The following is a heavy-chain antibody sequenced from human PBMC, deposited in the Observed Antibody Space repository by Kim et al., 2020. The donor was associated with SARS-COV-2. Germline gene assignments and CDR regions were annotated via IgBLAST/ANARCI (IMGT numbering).Heavy chain of an antibody. V-gene: IGHV3-23*01. D-gene: IGHD3-10*01. CDR3: AKSTYDAGSYPVNYYYYYGVDV. CDR2: ISASAGNT. J-gene: IGHJ6*02. CDR1: GFTFNKYA. Sequence: GGSLRLSCEASGFTFNKYAMNWVRKTPGKGLEWVSGISASAGNTDYADSVKGRFTISRDYSKNMVYLQMNSLRAEDTAVYFCAKSTYDAGSYPVNYYYYYGVDVWGQGTTVAVSS.